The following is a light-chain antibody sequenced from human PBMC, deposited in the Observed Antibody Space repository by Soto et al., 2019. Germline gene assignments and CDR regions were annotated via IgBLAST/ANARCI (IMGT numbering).Light chain of an antibody. CDR1: QDIRNF. V-gene: IGKV1-9*01. J-gene: IGKJ3*01. CDR2: AAS. CDR3: QQVNSYPFT. Sequence: DIQLTQSPSFLSASVGDRITITCRASQDIRNFLAWYQQTPGKAPNLLIYAASTLQSGVPLRFSGSGSGTEFTLTIGSLQPEDFATYFCQQVNSYPFTFGPGTKVDVK.